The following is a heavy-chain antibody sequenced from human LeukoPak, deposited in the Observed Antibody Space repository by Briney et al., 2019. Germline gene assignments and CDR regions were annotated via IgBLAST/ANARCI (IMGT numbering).Heavy chain of an antibody. Sequence: GRSLRLSCAASGLTFSIYDMHWVRQAPAKGREWVAFIRYEGSNKYYADSVEGRFTIPRDNSKNTLYLQMNSLRAEDTAVYYCAKVLLSGELSLWFDPWGQGTLVTVSS. CDR2: IRYEGSNK. D-gene: IGHD3-10*01. J-gene: IGHJ5*02. CDR3: AKVLLSGELSLWFDP. V-gene: IGHV3-30*02. CDR1: GLTFSIYD.